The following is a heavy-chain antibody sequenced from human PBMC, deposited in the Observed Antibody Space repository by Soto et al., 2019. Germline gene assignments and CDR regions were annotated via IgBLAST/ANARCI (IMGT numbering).Heavy chain of an antibody. D-gene: IGHD3-16*01. J-gene: IGHJ4*02. CDR1: GFTLSDYY. V-gene: IGHV3-11*05. CDR2: ISSTSNYL. Sequence: QVQLVESGGGLVEPGGSLRLSCAASGFTLSDYYMSWIRQAPGKGLEWVSYISSTSNYLSYADSVKGRFTISRDNAKNSLWLQMNSLRAEDTAVYYCVRGGDTPFNYWGQGTLVTVSS. CDR3: VRGGDTPFNY.